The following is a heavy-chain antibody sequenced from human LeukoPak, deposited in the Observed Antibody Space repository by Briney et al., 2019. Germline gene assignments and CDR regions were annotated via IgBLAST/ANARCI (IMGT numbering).Heavy chain of an antibody. CDR1: GGSISSGSYY. CDR2: IYTSGST. J-gene: IGHJ4*02. CDR3: ARERAAAGLFDY. D-gene: IGHD6-13*01. Sequence: SQTLSLTCTVSGGSISSGSYYWSWIRQPAGKGLEWIGRIYTSGSTNYNPSLKSRVTISVDTSKNQFSLKLSSVTAADTAVYYCARERAAAGLFDYWGQGTLVTVSS. V-gene: IGHV4-61*02.